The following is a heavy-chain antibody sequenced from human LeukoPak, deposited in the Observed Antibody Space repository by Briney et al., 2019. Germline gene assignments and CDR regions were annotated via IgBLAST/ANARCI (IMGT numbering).Heavy chain of an antibody. CDR2: IRSKAYGGTT. V-gene: IGHV3-49*04. J-gene: IGHJ4*02. CDR1: GFTFGDYA. Sequence: GGSLRLSCTASGFTFGDYAVSWVRQAPGKGLEWVGFIRSKAYGGTTEYAASVKGRFTISRDDSKSIAYLQMTTLKTEDTAVYYCTADVPGYSSLLDYWGQGNLVTVSS. CDR3: TADVPGYSSLLDY. D-gene: IGHD6-19*01.